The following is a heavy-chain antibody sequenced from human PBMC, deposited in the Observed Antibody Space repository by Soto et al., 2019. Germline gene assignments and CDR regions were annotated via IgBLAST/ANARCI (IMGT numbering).Heavy chain of an antibody. CDR3: ARGLRYSRSSHYYYYYGTDV. Sequence: SETLSLTCAVYGGSFSGYYWSWIRQPPGKGLEWIGEINHSGSTNYNPSLKSRVTISVDTSKNQFSLKLSSVTAADTAVYYCARGLRYSRSSHYYYYYGTDVWGQGTTVTVSS. CDR1: GGSFSGYY. D-gene: IGHD6-13*01. J-gene: IGHJ6*02. CDR2: INHSGST. V-gene: IGHV4-34*01.